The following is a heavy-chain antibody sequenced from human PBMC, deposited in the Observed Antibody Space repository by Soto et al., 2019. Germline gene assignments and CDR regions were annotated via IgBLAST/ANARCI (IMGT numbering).Heavy chain of an antibody. CDR1: GYTFTSYG. Sequence: XPVEASCGASGYTFTSYGNNLVRQAPGQGLEWMGWISAYNGNTNYAQKPQGRVTMTTDTSTSTAYMELRPLRSDDTAVYYCARVLGAASGYGSFDYWGQGTPVTSPQ. CDR2: ISAYNGNT. V-gene: IGHV1-18*01. J-gene: IGHJ4*02. D-gene: IGHD5-12*01. CDR3: ARVLGAASGYGSFDY.